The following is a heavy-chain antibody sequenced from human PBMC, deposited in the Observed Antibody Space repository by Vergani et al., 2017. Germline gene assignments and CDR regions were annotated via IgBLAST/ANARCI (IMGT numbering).Heavy chain of an antibody. CDR1: GFTLSNYD. J-gene: IGHJ4*02. CDR2: IQFDGSNQ. Sequence: QVQLVEPGGGVVQRGGSLRLSCATLGFTLSNYDMQWIRQGPGKGLEFVAFIQFDGSNQYYADSVKGRFTLSRDFSKNTLYLQMNSLRTDDTATYYCAKHFRGWGIDYWGQGTQVIVSS. D-gene: IGHD3-16*01. V-gene: IGHV3-30*02. CDR3: AKHFRGWGIDY.